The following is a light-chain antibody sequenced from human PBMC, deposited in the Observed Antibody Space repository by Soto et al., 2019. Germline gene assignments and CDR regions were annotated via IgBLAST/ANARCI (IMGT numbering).Light chain of an antibody. V-gene: IGKV1-5*03. CDR1: QNVNIW. CDR2: EAS. Sequence: DLPLTQSPSTLSASVGDRVTITCRASQNVNIWLTWYQQRPGKAPKLLIYEASNLESGVSSRFSGRGSGTEFTLTISGLQPDDFATYYCQQYITYPTFGQGTKVDIK. J-gene: IGKJ1*01. CDR3: QQYITYPT.